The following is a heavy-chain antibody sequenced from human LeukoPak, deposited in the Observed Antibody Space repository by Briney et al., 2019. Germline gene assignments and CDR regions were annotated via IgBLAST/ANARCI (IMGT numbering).Heavy chain of an antibody. J-gene: IGHJ6*03. CDR2: INHSGST. CDR3: ARGRPYMDV. V-gene: IGHV4-34*01. CDR1: GGSISGYY. D-gene: IGHD6-6*01. Sequence: SETLSLTCTVSGGSISGYYWSWIRQPPGKGLEWIGEINHSGSTNYNPSLKSRVTISVDTSKNQFSLKLSSVTAADTAVYYCARGRPYMDVWGKGTTVTVSS.